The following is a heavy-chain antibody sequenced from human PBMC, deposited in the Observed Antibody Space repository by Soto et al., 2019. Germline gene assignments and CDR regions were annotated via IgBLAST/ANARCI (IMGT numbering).Heavy chain of an antibody. CDR2: IYYSGST. CDR3: AREEVVTPYHWFDP. Sequence: QVQLQESGPGLVKPSQTLSLTCTVSGGSISSGGYYWSWIRQHPGKGLEWIGYIYYSGSTYYNPSLKSRVTISVDTSKNQFSLKLSSVTAADTAVYYCAREEVVTPYHWFDPWGQGTLVTVSS. J-gene: IGHJ5*02. CDR1: GGSISSGGYY. V-gene: IGHV4-31*03. D-gene: IGHD2-21*02.